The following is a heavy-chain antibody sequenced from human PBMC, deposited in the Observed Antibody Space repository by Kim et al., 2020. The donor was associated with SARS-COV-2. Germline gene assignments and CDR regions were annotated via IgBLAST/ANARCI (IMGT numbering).Heavy chain of an antibody. CDR2: INPSGGGT. CDR1: GYTFTSYY. V-gene: IGHV1-46*01. J-gene: IGHJ5*02. Sequence: ASVKVSCKASGYTFTSYYMHWVRQAPGQGLEWMGIINPSGGGTSYAQKFQGRVTMTRDTSTSTVYMELSSLRSEDTSVYYCARGVRGVNYKRGNWFDPWGQGTLVTVSS. D-gene: IGHD3-10*01. CDR3: ARGVRGVNYKRGNWFDP.